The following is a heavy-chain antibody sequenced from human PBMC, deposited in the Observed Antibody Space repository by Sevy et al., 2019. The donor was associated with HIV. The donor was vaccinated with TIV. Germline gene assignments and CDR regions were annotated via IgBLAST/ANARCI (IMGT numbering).Heavy chain of an antibody. Sequence: GGSLRLSCAASGFIFNNFAMTWVRQAPGKGLEWVSAVSGGGDTTYYADSVEGRFTISRDNSKNTLYLQMNSLRAEDTAVYYCAKGGSTSGYYLNYFAYWGQGTLVTVSS. V-gene: IGHV3-23*01. CDR2: VSGGGDTT. CDR3: AKGGSTSGYYLNYFAY. D-gene: IGHD3-22*01. CDR1: GFIFNNFA. J-gene: IGHJ4*02.